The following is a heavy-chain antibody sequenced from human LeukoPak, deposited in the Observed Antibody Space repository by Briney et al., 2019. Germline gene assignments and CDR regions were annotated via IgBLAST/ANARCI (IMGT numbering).Heavy chain of an antibody. J-gene: IGHJ4*02. CDR1: GGTFSSYA. V-gene: IGHV1-69*13. CDR2: IIPTFGTA. CDR3: ARDASGSYFDY. D-gene: IGHD1-26*01. Sequence: ATVTVSCKASGGTFSSYAISWVRQAPGQGLEWMGGIIPTFGTANYAQKFQGRVTITADESTSTAYMELSSLRSEDTAVYYCARDASGSYFDYWGQGTLVTVSS.